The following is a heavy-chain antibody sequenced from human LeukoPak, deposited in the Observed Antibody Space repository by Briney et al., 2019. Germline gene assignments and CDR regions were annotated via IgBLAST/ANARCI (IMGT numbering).Heavy chain of an antibody. D-gene: IGHD6-25*01. J-gene: IGHJ4*02. V-gene: IGHV1-46*01. CDR3: ARDLPAQEGQGSPDY. CDR1: GYTFTSYY. CDR2: INPSAGST. Sequence: GASVKVSCKASGYTFTSYYMHWVRQAPGQGLEWMGIINPSAGSTSYAQKFQGRVTMTRDMSTSTVYMELSSLRSEDTAVYYCARDLPAQEGQGSPDYWGQGTLVTVSS.